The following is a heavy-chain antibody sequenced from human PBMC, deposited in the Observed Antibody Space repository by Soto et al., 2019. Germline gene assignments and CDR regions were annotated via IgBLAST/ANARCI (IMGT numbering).Heavy chain of an antibody. J-gene: IGHJ4*02. Sequence: GGSMRLSSAASGFNFINYGRSWVSKAPGKGLEWVSAISGSGGSTYYADSVKGRFTISRDNSKNTLYLQMNSLRAEDTAVYYCAKGFGGPGDLDYWGQGTLVTVSS. CDR3: AKGFGGPGDLDY. CDR2: ISGSGGST. CDR1: GFNFINYG. D-gene: IGHD2-15*01. V-gene: IGHV3-23*01.